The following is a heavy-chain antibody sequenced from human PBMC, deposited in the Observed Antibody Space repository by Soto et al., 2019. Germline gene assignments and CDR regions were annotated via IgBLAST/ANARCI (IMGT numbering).Heavy chain of an antibody. CDR3: AKDGGAEPLWSWYGRDNWFDP. D-gene: IGHD6-13*01. V-gene: IGHV3-23*01. CDR1: GFTFSSYA. Sequence: HPGGSLRLSCAASGFTFSSYAMSWVRQAPGKGLEWVSAISGSGGSTYYADSVKGRFTISRDNSKNTLYLQMNSLRAEDTAVYYCAKDGGAEPLWSWYGRDNWFDPWGQGTLVTVSS. J-gene: IGHJ5*02. CDR2: ISGSGGST.